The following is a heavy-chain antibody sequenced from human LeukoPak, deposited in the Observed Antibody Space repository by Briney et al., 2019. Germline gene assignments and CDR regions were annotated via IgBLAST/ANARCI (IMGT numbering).Heavy chain of an antibody. CDR3: ARVSHYYGSGTLDY. D-gene: IGHD3-10*01. CDR1: GGSVSSGSYY. J-gene: IGHJ4*02. V-gene: IGHV4-61*01. CDR2: IYYSGST. Sequence: PSETLSLTCTVSGGSVSSGSYYWTWIRQPPGKGLEWIGYIYYSGSTNYNPSLKSRVTISVDTSKNQFSLKLNSVTAADTAVYYCARVSHYYGSGTLDYWGQGTLVTVSS.